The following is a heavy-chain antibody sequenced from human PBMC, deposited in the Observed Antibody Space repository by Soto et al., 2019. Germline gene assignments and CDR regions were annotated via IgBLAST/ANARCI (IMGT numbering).Heavy chain of an antibody. V-gene: IGHV4-59*08. Sequence: PSETLSLTCTVSGGSISSYYWSWIRQPPGKGLECIGYIYYSGSTNYNPSLKSRVTISVDTSKNQFSLKLSSVTAADTAVYYCARAKAPLYSSSWYWFDPWGQGTLVTVSS. D-gene: IGHD6-13*01. CDR1: GGSISSYY. CDR2: IYYSGST. CDR3: ARAKAPLYSSSWYWFDP. J-gene: IGHJ5*02.